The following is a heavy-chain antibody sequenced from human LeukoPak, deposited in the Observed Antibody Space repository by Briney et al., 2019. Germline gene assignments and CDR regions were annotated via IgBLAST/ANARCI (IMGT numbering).Heavy chain of an antibody. CDR2: INPNSGGT. J-gene: IGHJ4*02. CDR3: ARGYRTGDMTIFAY. V-gene: IGHV1-2*02. CDR1: GYTFTGYY. Sequence: ASVKVSCKTSGYTFTGYYMQWVRPAPGQGLEWMGWINPNSGGTDYAQKFQGRVTMTRDTSISTAYMELSRLRSDDTAMYYCARGYRTGDMTIFAYWGQGTLVTVSS. D-gene: IGHD2-15*01.